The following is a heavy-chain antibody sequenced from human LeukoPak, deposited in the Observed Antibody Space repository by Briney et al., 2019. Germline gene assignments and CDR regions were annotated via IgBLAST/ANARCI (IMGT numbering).Heavy chain of an antibody. J-gene: IGHJ4*02. CDR3: ARRAYDILTGQIPQYYFDY. CDR1: GFTFSSYG. V-gene: IGHV3-30*03. CDR2: ISYDGSNK. D-gene: IGHD3-9*01. Sequence: PGRSLRLSCAASGFTFSSYGMHWVRQAPGKGLEWVAVISYDGSNKYYADSVKGRFTISRDNSKNTLYLQMNSLRAEDTAVYYCARRAYDILTGQIPQYYFDYWGQGTLVTVSS.